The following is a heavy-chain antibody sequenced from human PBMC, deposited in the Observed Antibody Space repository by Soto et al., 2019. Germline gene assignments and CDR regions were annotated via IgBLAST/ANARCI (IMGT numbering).Heavy chain of an antibody. CDR3: ERGSYYDSSGYYDY. V-gene: IGHV7-4-1*01. Sequence: ASVKVSCKASGYTFTSYAMNWVRQAPGQGLEWMGWINTNPGNPTYAQGFTGRFVFSLDTSVSTAYLQICSLKAEDTAVYYCERGSYYDSSGYYDYWGQGTLVTVSS. D-gene: IGHD3-22*01. CDR1: GYTFTSYA. CDR2: INTNPGNP. J-gene: IGHJ4*02.